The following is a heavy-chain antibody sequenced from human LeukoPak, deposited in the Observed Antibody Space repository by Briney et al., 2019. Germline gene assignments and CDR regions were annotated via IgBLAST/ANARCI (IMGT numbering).Heavy chain of an antibody. CDR2: ISGTGGNT. CDR3: AETGGYYDTSDLYRPDVFDI. V-gene: IGHV3-23*01. J-gene: IGHJ3*02. D-gene: IGHD3-22*01. CDR1: GFTFSNFA. Sequence: GGSLRLSCAASGFTFSNFAMSWVRQAPGKGLEWVSAISGTGGNTFYTDSVMGRFTISRDNSKNTLYVQMNSLRAEDTAVYYCAETGGYYDTSDLYRPDVFDIWGQGTVGTVSS.